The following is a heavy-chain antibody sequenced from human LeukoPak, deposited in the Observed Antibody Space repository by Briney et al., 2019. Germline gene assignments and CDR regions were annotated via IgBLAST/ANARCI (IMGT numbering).Heavy chain of an antibody. CDR1: GGSFSGYY. CDR2: INHSGST. J-gene: IGHJ4*02. CDR3: ARGSHDYGDPRSFDY. Sequence: SETLSLTRAVYGGSFSGYYWSWIRQPPGKGLEWIGEINHSGSTNYNPSLKSRVTISVDTSKNQFSLKLSSVTAADTAVYYCARGSHDYGDPRSFDYWGQGTLVTVSS. D-gene: IGHD4-17*01. V-gene: IGHV4-34*01.